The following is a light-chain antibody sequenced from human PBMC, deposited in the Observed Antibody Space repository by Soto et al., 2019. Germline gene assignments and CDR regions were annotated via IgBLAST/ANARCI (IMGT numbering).Light chain of an antibody. V-gene: IGLV2-14*01. CDR1: GSDIGAYDY. CDR2: XXX. CDR3: FSFTTTSTHV. J-gene: IGLJ1*01. Sequence: QAVLTQRASLSGSPGQSITISCTGTGSDIGAYDYVSLWRQHPGKAXRVRIAXXXXRXSGVSNRFSGSKSGNTAYLTISGLQVEDEAEYFCFSFTTTSTHVFGTGTKVTVL.